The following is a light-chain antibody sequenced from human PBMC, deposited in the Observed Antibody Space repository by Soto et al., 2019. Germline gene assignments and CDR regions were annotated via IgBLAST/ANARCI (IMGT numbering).Light chain of an antibody. V-gene: IGKV3-20*01. Sequence: EIVLTQSPGTLSMSPGERATLSCRASQTLNSGYLAWYQQKPGQAPRLLIYGASSRATGIPDRFSGSRSGRDFTLSISRLEPEDFAVYYCQHYGSSPTFGGGTKVEIK. CDR2: GAS. J-gene: IGKJ4*01. CDR1: QTLNSGY. CDR3: QHYGSSPT.